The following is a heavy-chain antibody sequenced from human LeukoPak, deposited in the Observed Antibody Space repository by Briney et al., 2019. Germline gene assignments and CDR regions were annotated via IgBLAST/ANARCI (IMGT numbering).Heavy chain of an antibody. J-gene: IGHJ4*02. CDR1: GYTFTSYA. CDR3: ARDPRGIGVGATYFDY. V-gene: IGHV1-3*01. CDR2: INAGNGNT. D-gene: IGHD1-26*01. Sequence: ASVKVSCKASGYTFTSYAMHWVRQAPGQRLEWMGWINAGNGNTKYSQKFQGRVTITRDTSASTAYMELSSLRSEDTAVYYCARDPRGIGVGATYFDYWGQGTLVTVSS.